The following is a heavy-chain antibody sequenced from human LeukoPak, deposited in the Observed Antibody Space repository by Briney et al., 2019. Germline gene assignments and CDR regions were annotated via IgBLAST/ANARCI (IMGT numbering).Heavy chain of an antibody. J-gene: IGHJ5*02. V-gene: IGHV4-61*02. CDR2: IYTSGST. D-gene: IGHD2-15*01. CDR1: GGSISSGSYY. CDR3: ARVDGSCSGGSCPSGNWFDP. Sequence: PSETLSLTCTVSGGSISSGSYYWSWLRQSAGKGLEWIGRIYTSGSTNYNLSLKSRVTISVDTSKNQFSLKLSSVTAADTAVYYCARVDGSCSGGSCPSGNWFDPWGQGTLVTVSS.